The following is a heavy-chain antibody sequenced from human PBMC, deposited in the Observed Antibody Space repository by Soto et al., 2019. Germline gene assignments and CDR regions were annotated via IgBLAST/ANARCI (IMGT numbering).Heavy chain of an antibody. J-gene: IGHJ5*02. CDR3: VRRHVSATGIDWFDP. D-gene: IGHD6-13*01. CDR2: INAANGDT. Sequence: ASVKVSCKASGYSFTSYGIHWVRQAPGQRLEWMGWINAANGDTKYSPKFQGRVTITRDTSASTAYMELSSLRSEDTAVYYCVRRHVSATGIDWFDPWGQGTLVTVSS. CDR1: GYSFTSYG. V-gene: IGHV1-3*01.